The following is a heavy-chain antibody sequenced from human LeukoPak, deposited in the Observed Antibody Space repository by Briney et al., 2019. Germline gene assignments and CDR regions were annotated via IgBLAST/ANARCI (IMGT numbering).Heavy chain of an antibody. V-gene: IGHV3-21*01. D-gene: IGHD3-10*02. CDR2: ISSSSSYI. CDR3: AKDMIGGPPDYFDH. CDR1: GFTFSSYS. J-gene: IGHJ4*02. Sequence: GGSLRLSCAASGFTFSSYSMNWVRQAPGKGLEWVSSISSSSSYIYYADSVKGRFTISRDNAKNSLYLQMNSLRAEDTAVYYCAKDMIGGPPDYFDHWGQGTRVTVSS.